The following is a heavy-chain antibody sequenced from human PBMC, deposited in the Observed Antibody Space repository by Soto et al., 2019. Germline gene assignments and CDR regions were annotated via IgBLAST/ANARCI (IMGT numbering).Heavy chain of an antibody. CDR2: IKQDGSEK. Sequence: PGGSLRLSCAASGFTFSSYWMSWVRQAPGEGLEWVANIKQDGSEKYYVDSVKGRFTISRDNAKNSLYLQMNSLRAEDTAVYYCARDRAYRWFDAFDIWGQGTMVTVSS. CDR1: GFTFSSYW. CDR3: ARDRAYRWFDAFDI. D-gene: IGHD2-15*01. J-gene: IGHJ3*02. V-gene: IGHV3-7*01.